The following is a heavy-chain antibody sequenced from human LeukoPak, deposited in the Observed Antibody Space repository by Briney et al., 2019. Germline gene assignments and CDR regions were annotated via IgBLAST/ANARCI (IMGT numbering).Heavy chain of an antibody. CDR3: VKDASVRFLEWVGDY. Sequence: GGSLRLSCAASGFTFSGFAMHWVRQAPGKGLEWVAIISYDGSKEYYADSVKGRFTISRDNSKKTLYLQMNSLRPEDTAVFYCVKDASVRFLEWVGDYWGQGTLVTVSS. V-gene: IGHV3-30-3*01. CDR2: ISYDGSKE. J-gene: IGHJ4*01. CDR1: GFTFSGFA. D-gene: IGHD3-3*01.